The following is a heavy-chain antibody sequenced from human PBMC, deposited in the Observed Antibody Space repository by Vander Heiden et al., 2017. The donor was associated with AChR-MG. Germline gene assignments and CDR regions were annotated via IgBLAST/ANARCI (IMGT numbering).Heavy chain of an antibody. D-gene: IGHD2-15*01. CDR3: AREVVDRRYRYFDL. J-gene: IGHJ2*01. CDR1: GLTVTSNY. CDR2: IYNDGST. V-gene: IGHV3-66*01. Sequence: EVQLVESGGGLVQPGGSLRLPCAASGLTVTSNYMSWVRQAPGKGLEWVSVIYNDGSTNYADAVKGRFIISRDKSKNTLYLQMNSLSADDMAMYYCAREVVDRRYRYFDLWCRGPLVTVSS.